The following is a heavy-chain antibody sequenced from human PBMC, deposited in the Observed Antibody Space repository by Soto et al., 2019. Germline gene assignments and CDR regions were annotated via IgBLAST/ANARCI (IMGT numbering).Heavy chain of an antibody. CDR1: GFNVSVNY. CDR2: INGGGGT. V-gene: IGHV3-53*01. Sequence: EVQLVESGGGLIQPGGSLRLSCAASGFNVSVNYMNWVRQAPGKGLEWVSVINGGGGTNYAESVRGRFTISRDTSKNTLSLQMNSLRAEDTAVYYCVRENYYYGMDVWGQGTTVIVSS. CDR3: VRENYYYGMDV. J-gene: IGHJ6*02.